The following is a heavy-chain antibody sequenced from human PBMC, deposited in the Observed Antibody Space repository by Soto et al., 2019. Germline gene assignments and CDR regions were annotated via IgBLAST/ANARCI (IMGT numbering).Heavy chain of an antibody. CDR3: AKIIGRGANYYDF. CDR1: GFTFSSYG. CDR2: ISYDGSNK. Sequence: QVQLVESGGGVVQPGRSLRLSCAASGFTFSSYGMHWVRQAPGKGLEWVAVISYDGSNKYYADSVKGRFTISIDNSKNTMYLQMNSLRAEDPAVYYCAKIIGRGANYYDFWGQGTLVTVSS. V-gene: IGHV3-30*18. J-gene: IGHJ4*02. D-gene: IGHD3-10*01.